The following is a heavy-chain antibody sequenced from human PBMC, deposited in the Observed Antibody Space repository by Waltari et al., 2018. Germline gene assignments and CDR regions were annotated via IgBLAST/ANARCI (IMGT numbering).Heavy chain of an antibody. V-gene: IGHV5-51*01. D-gene: IGHD2-15*01. CDR1: GYNFTSYW. J-gene: IGHJ6*02. CDR3: ARLAPSYYYYYDMDV. Sequence: EVQLVQSGAEVKKPGESLKISCQGSGYNFTSYWIGWVRQMPGKGLEWMGIIYPGDSDTRYSPSFQGQVTISADKSISTAYLQWSSLKASDTAMYYCARLAPSYYYYYDMDVWGQGTTVTVSS. CDR2: IYPGDSDT.